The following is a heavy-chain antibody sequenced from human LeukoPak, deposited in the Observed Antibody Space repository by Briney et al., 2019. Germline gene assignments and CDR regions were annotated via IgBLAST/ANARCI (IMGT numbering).Heavy chain of an antibody. CDR1: GYIFTNHA. V-gene: IGHV1-46*01. D-gene: IGHD5-12*01. Sequence: ASVKVSCKASGYIFTNHAMHWVRQAPGQGLEWMGIVNPSGGSTSYAQKFQGRVTMTRDTSTSTVYMELSSLRSEDTAVYYCARGMVATSDSAYYYYGMHVWGQGTTVTVSS. CDR2: VNPSGGST. J-gene: IGHJ6*02. CDR3: ARGMVATSDSAYYYYGMHV.